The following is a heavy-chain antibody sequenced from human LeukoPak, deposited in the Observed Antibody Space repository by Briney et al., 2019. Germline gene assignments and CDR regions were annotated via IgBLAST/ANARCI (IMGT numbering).Heavy chain of an antibody. Sequence: GGSLRLSCAASGFTFSSYWMSWVHQAPGKGLEWVANIKQDGSEKYYVDSVKGRFTISRDNAKNSLYLQMNSLRAEDTAVYYCARDGPDYGDYPDYWGQGTLVTVSS. CDR2: IKQDGSEK. V-gene: IGHV3-7*03. D-gene: IGHD4-17*01. CDR1: GFTFSSYW. J-gene: IGHJ4*02. CDR3: ARDGPDYGDYPDY.